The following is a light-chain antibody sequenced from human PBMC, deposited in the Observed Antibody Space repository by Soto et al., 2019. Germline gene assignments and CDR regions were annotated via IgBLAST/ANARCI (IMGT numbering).Light chain of an antibody. J-gene: IGKJ1*01. CDR3: QQYNSHSKT. V-gene: IGKV1-5*01. CDR1: QSISAW. CDR2: DAS. Sequence: DIQMTQPPSTLSASVGDSVTITCRASQSISAWLAWYQQKPGKAPNLLIYDASSLASGVPSRFSGSGSGTEFTLTISSLQPDDFATFYCQQYNSHSKTFGQGTKVDIK.